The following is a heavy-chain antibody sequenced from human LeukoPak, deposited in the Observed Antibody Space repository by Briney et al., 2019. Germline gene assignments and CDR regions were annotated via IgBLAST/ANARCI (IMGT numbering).Heavy chain of an antibody. CDR3: AREGYEPPYGSGIDY. D-gene: IGHD3-10*01. J-gene: IGHJ4*02. CDR2: IYYSGST. Sequence: SQTLSLTCTVSGVSISSGGYYWRWIRQHPGKGLEWIVCIYYSGSTYYNPSLKSRVTISVDTSKNQFSLKLSSVTAADTAVYYCAREGYEPPYGSGIDYWGQGTLVTVSS. V-gene: IGHV4-31*03. CDR1: GVSISSGGYY.